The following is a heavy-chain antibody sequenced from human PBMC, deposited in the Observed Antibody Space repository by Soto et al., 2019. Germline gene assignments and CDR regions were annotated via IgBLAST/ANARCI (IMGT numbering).Heavy chain of an antibody. J-gene: IGHJ4*02. D-gene: IGHD1-1*01. Sequence: SETLCLTCTVAGGSISGYYWSWIRQPPGKGLEWIGYIYYSGSTNYNPSLKSRVTISVDTSKNQFSLKLSSVTAADTAVYYCARRYGYSFDYWGQGTLVTVSS. V-gene: IGHV4-59*08. CDR3: ARRYGYSFDY. CDR2: IYYSGST. CDR1: GGSISGYY.